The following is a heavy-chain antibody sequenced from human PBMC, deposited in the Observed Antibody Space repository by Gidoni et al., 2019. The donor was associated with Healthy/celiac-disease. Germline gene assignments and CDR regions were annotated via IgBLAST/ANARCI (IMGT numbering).Heavy chain of an antibody. Sequence: QVQLVQSGAEVKKPGSSVKVSCKASGGTFSSYAISWVRQAPGQGLEWMGGIIPIFGTANYAQKFQGRVTITADESTSTAYMELSSLRSEDTAVYYCARDYYDSSGSYYDYGMDVWGQGTTVTVSS. CDR1: GGTFSSYA. CDR3: ARDYYDSSGSYYDYGMDV. CDR2: IIPIFGTA. J-gene: IGHJ6*02. V-gene: IGHV1-69*01. D-gene: IGHD3-22*01.